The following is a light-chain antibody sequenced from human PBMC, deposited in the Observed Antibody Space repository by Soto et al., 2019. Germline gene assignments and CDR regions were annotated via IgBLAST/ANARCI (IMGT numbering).Light chain of an antibody. CDR3: QQDNNWPNT. V-gene: IGKV3-15*01. CDR2: GAS. J-gene: IGKJ4*02. Sequence: EIVMTQSPATLSVSPGERATLSCRASQSVSSNLAWYQQKPGQAPRLLIYGASTRATGIPARFSGSGSGTEFTLTISSLESEDVAVYYCQQDNNWPNTYGGETKVEIK. CDR1: QSVSSN.